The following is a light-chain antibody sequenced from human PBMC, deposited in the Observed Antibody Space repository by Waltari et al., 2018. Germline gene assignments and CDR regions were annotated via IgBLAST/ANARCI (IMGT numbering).Light chain of an antibody. CDR1: QSLLNSDGKTY. CDR2: S. J-gene: IGKJ3*01. V-gene: IGKV2-29*02. CDR3: MQGIQLPFT. Sequence: DIVMTQTPLSLSVTPGQPASISCKSSQSLLNSDGKTYLYWYVQKAGQSPQLLIHSSRFSGVPDRFSGSGSGTDFTLEISRVEAEDVGVYYCMQGIQLPFTFGPGTKVDIK.